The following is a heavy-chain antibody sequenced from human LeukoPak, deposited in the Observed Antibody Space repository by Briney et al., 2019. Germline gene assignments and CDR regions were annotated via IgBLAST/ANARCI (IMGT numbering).Heavy chain of an antibody. V-gene: IGHV3-23*01. CDR1: GFTFSSYA. CDR3: AKAPGYSYGYDRDWFDP. CDR2: ISGSGGST. J-gene: IGHJ5*02. Sequence: GGSLRLSCAASGFTFSSYAMSWVRQAPGKGLEWVSAISGSGGSTYYADSVKGRFTISRATSKNTLYLQMTSLRAEDTAVYYCAKAPGYSYGYDRDWFDPWGQGTLVTVSS. D-gene: IGHD5-18*01.